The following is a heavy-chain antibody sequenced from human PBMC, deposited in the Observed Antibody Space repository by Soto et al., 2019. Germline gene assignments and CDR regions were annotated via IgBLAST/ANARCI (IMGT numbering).Heavy chain of an antibody. CDR1: GFTFSAYW. Sequence: EVQLVESGGGLVQPGGSLRLSCAASGFTFSAYWMSWVRQAPGKGLEWVAYIKEDGSERYSVDSVKGRFTISRDNARNSLYLQMNNLRAEDTAVYYCARDPRYCSDGICYPFCDHWGQGTRVTVSS. V-gene: IGHV3-7*01. CDR2: IKEDGSER. D-gene: IGHD2-15*01. CDR3: ARDPRYCSDGICYPFCDH. J-gene: IGHJ4*02.